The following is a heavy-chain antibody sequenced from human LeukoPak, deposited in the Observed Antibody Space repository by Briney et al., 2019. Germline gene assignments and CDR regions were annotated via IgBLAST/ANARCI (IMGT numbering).Heavy chain of an antibody. J-gene: IGHJ4*02. CDR3: ARDHPNCSGGSCYWK. D-gene: IGHD2-15*01. CDR2: IYSGGST. V-gene: IGHV3-53*01. CDR1: GFTVSSNY. Sequence: PGGSLRLSCAASGFTVSSNYMSWVRQAPGKGLKWVSVIYSGGSTYYADSVKGRFTISRDNSKNTLYLQMNSLRAEDTAVYYCARDHPNCSGGSCYWKWGQGTLVTVSS.